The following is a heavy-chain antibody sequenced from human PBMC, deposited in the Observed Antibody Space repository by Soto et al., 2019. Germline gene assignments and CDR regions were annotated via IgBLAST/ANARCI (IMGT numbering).Heavy chain of an antibody. J-gene: IGHJ3*02. D-gene: IGHD3-3*01. CDR3: ARDRMYDFWSGYYLNAFDI. CDR1: GYTFTSYG. Sequence: ASVKVSCKASGYTFTSYGISWVRQAPGQGLEWKGWISAYNGNTNYAQKLQGRVTMTTDTSTSTAYMELRSLRSDDTAVYYCARDRMYDFWSGYYLNAFDIWGQGTMVTVSS. CDR2: ISAYNGNT. V-gene: IGHV1-18*01.